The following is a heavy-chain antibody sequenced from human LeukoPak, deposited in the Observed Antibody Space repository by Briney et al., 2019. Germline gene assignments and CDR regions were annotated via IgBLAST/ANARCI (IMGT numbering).Heavy chain of an antibody. Sequence: GGSLRLSCAASGFTFSNYWMHWGRQAAGTGLGWVSRINSDGRSTIYAGSVKGRFTISRDTAKNTMSLKLNTVTAADTAVYYCARDSVLVAPNHWSDPWGKGTLVTVSS. V-gene: IGHV3-74*01. D-gene: IGHD2-15*01. CDR1: GFTFSNYW. J-gene: IGHJ5*02. CDR3: ARDSVLVAPNHWSDP. CDR2: INSDGRST.